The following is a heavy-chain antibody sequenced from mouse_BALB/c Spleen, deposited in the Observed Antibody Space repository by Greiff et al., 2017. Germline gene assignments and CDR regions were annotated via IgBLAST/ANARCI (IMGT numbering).Heavy chain of an antibody. Sequence: EVKLQESGPSLVKPSQTLSLTCSVTGDSITSGYWNWIRKFPGNKLEYMGYISYSGSTYYNPSLKSRISITRDTSKNQYYLQLNSVTTEDTATYYCARFYYGYDGHYYAMDYWGQGTSVTVSS. V-gene: IGHV3-8*02. CDR1: GDSITSGY. CDR3: ARFYYGYDGHYYAMDY. J-gene: IGHJ4*01. D-gene: IGHD2-2*01. CDR2: ISYSGST.